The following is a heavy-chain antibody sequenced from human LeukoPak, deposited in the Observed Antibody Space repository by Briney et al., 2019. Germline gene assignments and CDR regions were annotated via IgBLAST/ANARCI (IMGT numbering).Heavy chain of an antibody. CDR2: ISGSGGST. CDR1: GFTFSSYA. CDR3: AKASRGQWLVRALLTKDYYGMDV. V-gene: IGHV3-23*01. D-gene: IGHD6-19*01. Sequence: PGGSLRLSCAASGFTFSSYAMSWVRQAPGKGLEWVSAISGSGGSTYYADSVKGRFTISRDNSKNTLYLQMNSLRAEDTAVYYCAKASRGQWLVRALLTKDYYGMDVWGQGTTVTVSS. J-gene: IGHJ6*02.